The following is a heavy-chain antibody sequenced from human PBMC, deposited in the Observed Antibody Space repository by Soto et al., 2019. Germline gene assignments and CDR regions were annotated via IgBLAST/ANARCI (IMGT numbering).Heavy chain of an antibody. Sequence: SVKVSCKASGFTFTSSAVQWVRQARGQRLEWIGWIVVGSGNTNYAQKFQERVTITRDMSTSTAYMELSSLRSEDTAVYYCAAKYYDSSGYVSYYGMDVWGQGTTVTVSS. D-gene: IGHD3-22*01. CDR3: AAKYYDSSGYVSYYGMDV. CDR1: GFTFTSSA. V-gene: IGHV1-58*01. CDR2: IVVGSGNT. J-gene: IGHJ6*02.